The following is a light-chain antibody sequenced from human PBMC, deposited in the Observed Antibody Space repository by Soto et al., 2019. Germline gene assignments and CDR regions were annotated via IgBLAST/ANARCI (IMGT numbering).Light chain of an antibody. V-gene: IGKV3-15*01. CDR1: QSVSSN. CDR3: QQNDNLPPYT. J-gene: IGKJ2*01. Sequence: EIVMTQSPATLSVSPGERATLSCRASQSVSSNLAWYQQKPGQAPRLLIYGASTRATGIPARFSGSGSGTEFTLTISSLQSEDFAVYYCQQNDNLPPYTFGQGTKLEIK. CDR2: GAS.